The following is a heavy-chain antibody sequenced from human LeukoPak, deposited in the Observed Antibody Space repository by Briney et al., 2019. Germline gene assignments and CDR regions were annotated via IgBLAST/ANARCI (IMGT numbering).Heavy chain of an antibody. CDR1: GYIFTNYW. J-gene: IGHJ3*02. V-gene: IGHV5-51*01. CDR2: IYPGDSDT. Sequence: HGESLKISCKGSGYIFTNYWIGWVRQMPGKSLEWMGIIYPGDSDTRYSPSFQRQVTISADKSISTAYLHWSSLKASDTAMYYCARREGGYCSSTSCYMGAFDIWGQGTMVTVSS. CDR3: ARREGGYCSSTSCYMGAFDI. D-gene: IGHD2-2*02.